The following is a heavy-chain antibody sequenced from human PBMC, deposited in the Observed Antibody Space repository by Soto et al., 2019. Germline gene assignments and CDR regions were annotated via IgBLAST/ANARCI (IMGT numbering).Heavy chain of an antibody. CDR3: ARGRITMVRGVIKGPYYYGMDV. D-gene: IGHD3-10*01. CDR2: INHSGST. J-gene: IGHJ6*02. Sequence: SETLSLTCAVYGGSFSGYYWSWIRQPPGKGLEWIGEINHSGSTNYNPSLKSRVTISVDTSKNQFSLKLSSVTAADTAVYYCARGRITMVRGVIKGPYYYGMDVWGQGTTVTVSS. CDR1: GGSFSGYY. V-gene: IGHV4-34*01.